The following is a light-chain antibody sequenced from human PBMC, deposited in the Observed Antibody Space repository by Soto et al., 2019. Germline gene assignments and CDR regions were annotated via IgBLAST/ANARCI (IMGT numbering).Light chain of an antibody. CDR1: QSISTS. J-gene: IGKJ1*01. CDR2: LAS. CDR3: QQYNSYSPWT. V-gene: IGKV1-5*03. Sequence: DIQMTQSPSTLSAFVGDRVTITCRASQSISTSLAWYQQKPGKAPKLLIYLASSLESGVPARFSGSGSGTDFTLTISCLQSEDFATYYCQQYNSYSPWTFGPGTKVDI.